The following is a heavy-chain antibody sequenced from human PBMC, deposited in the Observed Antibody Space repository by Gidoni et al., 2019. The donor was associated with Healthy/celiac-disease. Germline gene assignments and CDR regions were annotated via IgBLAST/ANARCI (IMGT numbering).Heavy chain of an antibody. Sequence: QVQLVQSGAEVKNPGASVKVSCKASGYHSTSDGISWVRQAPGQGLEWMGWISAYNGNTKYAQKLQGRVTMTTDTSTSTDYMGLRGLRSDDTAVYDCARDLWVMITFGGVIGGAFDIWGQGTMVTVSA. CDR3: ARDLWVMITFGGVIGGAFDI. CDR2: ISAYNGNT. CDR1: GYHSTSDG. J-gene: IGHJ3*02. D-gene: IGHD3-16*02. V-gene: IGHV1-18*01.